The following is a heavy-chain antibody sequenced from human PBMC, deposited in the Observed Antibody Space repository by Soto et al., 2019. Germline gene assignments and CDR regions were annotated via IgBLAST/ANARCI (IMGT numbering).Heavy chain of an antibody. CDR2: INHSGST. CDR3: ARTSLAAGWFDP. Sequence: PSKTLSLTCAVYGGSFSGYYWSWIRQPPGKGLEWIGEINHSGSTNYNPSLKSRVTISVDTSKNQFSLKLSSVTAADTAVYYCARTSLAAGWFDPWGQGTLVTVSS. V-gene: IGHV4-34*01. J-gene: IGHJ5*02. D-gene: IGHD6-19*01. CDR1: GGSFSGYY.